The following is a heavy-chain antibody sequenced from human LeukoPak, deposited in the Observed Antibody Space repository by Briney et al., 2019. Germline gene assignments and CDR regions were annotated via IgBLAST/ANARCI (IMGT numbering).Heavy chain of an antibody. V-gene: IGHV4-30-2*01. J-gene: IGHJ4*02. D-gene: IGHD3-22*01. CDR2: IYHSGST. CDR3: ARETEYYYDSSGYYYEYYFDY. Sequence: PSETLSLTCAVSGGSISSGGYSWSWIRQPPGKGLEWIGYIYHSGSTYYNPSLKSRVTISVDRSKNQFSPKLSSVTAADTAVYYCARETEYYYDSSGYYYEYYFDYWGQGTLVTVSS. CDR1: GGSISSGGYS.